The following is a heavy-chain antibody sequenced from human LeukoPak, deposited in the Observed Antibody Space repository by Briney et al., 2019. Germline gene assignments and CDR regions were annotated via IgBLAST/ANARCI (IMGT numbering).Heavy chain of an antibody. CDR1: GFTFSSHA. CDR2: ISDSGDST. D-gene: IGHD3-10*02. Sequence: GGSLRLSCAASGFTFSSHAMSWVREAPGKGLEWVSAISDSGDSTYYADFVKGRFTISRDDSKNTLYLQMNSLRAEDTAVYYCAKDSPVCSFWGQGTLVTVSS. J-gene: IGHJ4*02. CDR3: AKDSPVCSF. V-gene: IGHV3-23*01.